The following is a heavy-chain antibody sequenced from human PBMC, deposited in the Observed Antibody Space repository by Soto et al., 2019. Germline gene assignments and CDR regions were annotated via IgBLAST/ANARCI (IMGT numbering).Heavy chain of an antibody. CDR2: ISYDGSNK. CDR3: ENGGTYDSSVYYYYDCLDY. D-gene: IGHD3-22*01. Sequence: QVQLVESGGGVVQPGRSLRLSCAASGFTFSSYGMHWVRQAPGKGLEWVAGISYDGSNKYYADSVKGRFTISRDNSKNRLYLQMNSLSDEDTAVDYGENGGTYDSSVYYYYDCLDYWGQGTLVTVSS. V-gene: IGHV3-30*18. J-gene: IGHJ4*02. CDR1: GFTFSSYG.